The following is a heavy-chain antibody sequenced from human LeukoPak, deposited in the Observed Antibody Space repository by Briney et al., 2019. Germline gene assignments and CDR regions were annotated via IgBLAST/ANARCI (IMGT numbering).Heavy chain of an antibody. J-gene: IGHJ4*02. CDR3: ARGSGMIVVAPIDY. V-gene: IGHV1-18*01. Sequence: ASVKVSCKASGYTFTSYGISWVRQAPGQGLEWVGWISAYNGNTNYAQKLQGRVTMTTDTSTSTAYMELRSLRSDDTAVYYCARGSGMIVVAPIDYWGQGTLVTVSS. D-gene: IGHD3-22*01. CDR2: ISAYNGNT. CDR1: GYTFTSYG.